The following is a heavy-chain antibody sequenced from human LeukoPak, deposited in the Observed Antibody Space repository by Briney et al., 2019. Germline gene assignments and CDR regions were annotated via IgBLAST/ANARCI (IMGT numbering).Heavy chain of an antibody. D-gene: IGHD3-9*01. CDR3: ARDRFDILTGYFAPSADAFDI. CDR1: GFTFSSYS. CDR2: ISSRSSYI. J-gene: IGHJ3*02. V-gene: IGHV3-21*01. Sequence: GGSLRLSCAASGFTFSSYSMNWVRQAPGKGLGWVSSISSRSSYIYYADSVKGRFTISRDNAKNSLYLQMNSLRAEDTAVYYCARDRFDILTGYFAPSADAFDIWGQGTMVTVSS.